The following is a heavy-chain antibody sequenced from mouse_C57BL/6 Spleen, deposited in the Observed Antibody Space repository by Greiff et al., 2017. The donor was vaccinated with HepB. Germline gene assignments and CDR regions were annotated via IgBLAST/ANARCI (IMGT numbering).Heavy chain of an antibody. D-gene: IGHD2-3*01. J-gene: IGHJ4*01. CDR1: GYSITSGYY. Sequence: EVKLVESGPGLVKPSQSLSLTCSVTGYSITSGYYWNWIRQFPGNKLEWMGYISYDGSNNYNPSLKNRISITRDPSKNQFFLKLNSVTTEDTATYYCARWLLHYAMDYWGQGTSVTVSS. V-gene: IGHV3-6*01. CDR2: ISYDGSN. CDR3: ARWLLHYAMDY.